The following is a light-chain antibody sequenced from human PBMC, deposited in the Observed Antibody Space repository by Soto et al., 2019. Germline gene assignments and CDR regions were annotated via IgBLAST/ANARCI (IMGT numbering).Light chain of an antibody. V-gene: IGKV3D-11*02. CDR2: QTS. CDR3: QQRSNWQGAT. Sequence: VLTQSPGTLPLSPGEAASLSCRTSQTISANYLVWYQQRLGQAPRLLVYQTSIRAAGIPARFSASGTGTDFTLTISDVQPEDFAVYYCQQRSNWQGATFGGGTKVDIK. CDR1: QTISANY. J-gene: IGKJ4*01.